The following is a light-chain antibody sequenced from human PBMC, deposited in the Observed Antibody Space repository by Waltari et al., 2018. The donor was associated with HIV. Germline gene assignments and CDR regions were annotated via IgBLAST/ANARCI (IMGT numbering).Light chain of an antibody. V-gene: IGKV2-28*01. CDR3: MQGLQIPLT. CDR2: LGS. CDR1: QSLLYSNGYNF. J-gene: IGKJ4*01. Sequence: IVMTQSPLSLPVTPGEPASISCTSNQSLLYSNGYNFLDWYMQKPGQSPQLLIYLGSNRASGVPDRVSGSGSGTDFTLKISRVEAEDVGVYYCMQGLQIPLTFGGGTKVEIK.